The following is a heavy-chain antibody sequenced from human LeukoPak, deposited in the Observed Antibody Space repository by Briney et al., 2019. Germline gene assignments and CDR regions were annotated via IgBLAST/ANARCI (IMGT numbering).Heavy chain of an antibody. J-gene: IGHJ4*02. V-gene: IGHV3-33*01. CDR3: ARDPGTRGNFDF. Sequence: PGRSLRLSCAASGFTFSSYGMHWVRQAPGKGLEWVAVIWYDGSNKYYADSVKGGFTISRDNSKNTLYLQMNSLRAEDTAVYYCARDPGTRGNFDFWGQGTLVTVSS. CDR1: GFTFSSYG. D-gene: IGHD3-10*01. CDR2: IWYDGSNK.